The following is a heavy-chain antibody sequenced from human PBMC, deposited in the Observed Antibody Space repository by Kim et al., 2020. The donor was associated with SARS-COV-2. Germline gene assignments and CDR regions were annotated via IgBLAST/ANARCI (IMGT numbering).Heavy chain of an antibody. D-gene: IGHD3-3*01. CDR3: ACRRPSIFGVVIIGDAFDI. CDR1: GGSISSSSYY. J-gene: IGHJ3*02. V-gene: IGHV4-39*07. CDR2: IYYSGST. Sequence: SETLSLTCTVSGGSISSSSYYWGWIRQPPGKGLEWIGSIYYSGSTYYNPSLKSRVTISVDTSKNQFSLKLSSVTAADTAVYYGACRRPSIFGVVIIGDAFDIWGQGTMVTVSS.